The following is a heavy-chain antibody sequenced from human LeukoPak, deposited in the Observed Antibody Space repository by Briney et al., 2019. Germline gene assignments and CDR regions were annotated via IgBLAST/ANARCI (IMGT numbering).Heavy chain of an antibody. CDR1: GGSISSGGYY. V-gene: IGHV4-31*03. J-gene: IGHJ3*02. Sequence: PSQTLSLTCTVSGGSISSGGYYWSWIRQHPGKGLEWIGYIYYSGSTYYNPSLKSRVTISVDTSKNQFSLKLTSVTAADAAVYYCARLGDYYDSSGYFDAFDIWGQGTMVTVFS. D-gene: IGHD3-22*01. CDR2: IYYSGST. CDR3: ARLGDYYDSSGYFDAFDI.